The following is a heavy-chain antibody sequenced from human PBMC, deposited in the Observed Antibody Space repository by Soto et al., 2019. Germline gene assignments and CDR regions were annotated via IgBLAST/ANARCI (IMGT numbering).Heavy chain of an antibody. CDR3: AKDSRARGARDPFDY. V-gene: IGHV3-23*01. D-gene: IGHD3-10*01. CDR2: ISGSGGST. J-gene: IGHJ4*02. CDR1: GFTFSSYA. Sequence: EVQLLESGGGLVQPGGSLRLSCAASGFTFSSYAMSWVRQAPGRGLEWVSAISGSGGSTYYADSVKGRFTISRDNSKNTLYLQMNSLRAEDTAVYYCAKDSRARGARDPFDYWGQGTLVTVSS.